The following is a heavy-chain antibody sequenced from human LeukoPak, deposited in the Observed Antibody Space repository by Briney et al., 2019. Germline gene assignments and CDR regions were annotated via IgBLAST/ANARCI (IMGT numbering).Heavy chain of an antibody. CDR3: ARGRDGYNRGYFDL. J-gene: IGHJ2*01. CDR1: GGSISSGDYY. CDR2: IYYSGST. V-gene: IGHV4-30-4*08. D-gene: IGHD5-24*01. Sequence: SQTLSLTCTVSGGSISSGDYYWSWIRQPPGKGLEWIGYIYYSGSTYYNPSLKSRVTISVDTSKNQFSLKLSSVTAADTAVYYCARGRDGYNRGYFDLWGRGTLVTVSS.